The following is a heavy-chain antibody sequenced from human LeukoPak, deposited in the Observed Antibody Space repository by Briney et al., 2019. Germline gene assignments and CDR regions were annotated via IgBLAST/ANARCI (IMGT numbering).Heavy chain of an antibody. J-gene: IGHJ5*02. CDR2: MNPNSGNT. CDR1: GYTFTSYD. CDR3: ARAPSSSSWFDP. V-gene: IGHV1-8*01. D-gene: IGHD6-6*01. Sequence: ASVKVSCKASGYTFTSYDINWVRQATGQGLEWMGWMNPNSGNTGYAQKFQGRVTMTRDTSTSTVYMELSSLRSEDTAVYYCARAPSSSSWFDPWGQGTLVTVSS.